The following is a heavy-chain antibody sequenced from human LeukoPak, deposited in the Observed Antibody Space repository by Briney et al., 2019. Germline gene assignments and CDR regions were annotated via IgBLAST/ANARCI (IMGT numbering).Heavy chain of an antibody. D-gene: IGHD3-9*01. CDR2: INSDGSST. V-gene: IGHV3-74*01. Sequence: PGGSLRLSCAASGFTLSSYWMHWVLQAPGKGLLWVSRINSDGSSTSYADSVKGRFTISRDNAKNTLYLQMNSLRAEDTAVYYCARGPYDILTGYYGYYFDYWGQGTLVTVSS. J-gene: IGHJ4*02. CDR1: GFTLSSYW. CDR3: ARGPYDILTGYYGYYFDY.